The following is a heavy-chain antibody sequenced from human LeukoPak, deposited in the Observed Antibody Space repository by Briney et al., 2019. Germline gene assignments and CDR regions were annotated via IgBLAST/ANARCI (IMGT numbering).Heavy chain of an antibody. CDR1: GFTFSSYW. D-gene: IGHD3-3*01. CDR3: ARESWSDSVAFDI. V-gene: IGHV3-74*01. CDR2: INSDGSIT. Sequence: GGSLRLSCADSGFTFSSYWMHWVRQAPGKGLVWVSRINSDGSITTYADSVKGRFTISRDSSKRTLYLQMNSLRAEDTAMYYCARESWSDSVAFDIWGLGTMVIVSS. J-gene: IGHJ3*02.